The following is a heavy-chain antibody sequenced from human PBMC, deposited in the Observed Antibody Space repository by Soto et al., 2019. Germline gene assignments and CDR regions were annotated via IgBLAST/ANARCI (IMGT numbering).Heavy chain of an antibody. D-gene: IGHD4-17*01. J-gene: IGHJ4*02. CDR1: GYTFTSYA. Sequence: ASVKVSCKASGYTFTSYAIHWLRQAPGQRLEWMAWINGGNGNTGYAQKFQGRVTMTRDSSISTAYMELNNLRSEDTAMYYCARTHGDLDYWGQGTLVTVSS. CDR2: INGGNGNT. V-gene: IGHV1-3*01. CDR3: ARTHGDLDY.